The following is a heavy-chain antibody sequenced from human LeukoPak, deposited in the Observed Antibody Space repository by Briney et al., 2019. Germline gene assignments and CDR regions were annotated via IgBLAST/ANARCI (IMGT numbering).Heavy chain of an antibody. D-gene: IGHD6-6*01. V-gene: IGHV3-53*01. CDR1: GFTDRSNY. Sequence: GGSLRLSCAASGFTDRSNYKSWVRQAPGKGLEWVSVIYSGGSTYYADSVKGRFSISRDNYKNTLYLQMNSLRAEDTAVYYCAREGPIAARPFLRAFDYWGQGTLVTVSS. J-gene: IGHJ4*02. CDR3: AREGPIAARPFLRAFDY. CDR2: IYSGGST.